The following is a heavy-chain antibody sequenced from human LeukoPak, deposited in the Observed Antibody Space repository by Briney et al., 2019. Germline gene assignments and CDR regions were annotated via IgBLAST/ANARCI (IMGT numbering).Heavy chain of an antibody. J-gene: IGHJ4*02. Sequence: GGSLRLSCAASGFTFSSYAMHWVRQAPGKGLEWVAVISYDGSNKYYADSVKGRFTISRDNSKNTLYLQMNSLRAEDTAVYYCARWLYNSGWAIDYWGQGTLVTVSS. CDR1: GFTFSSYA. V-gene: IGHV3-30*04. D-gene: IGHD6-19*01. CDR2: ISYDGSNK. CDR3: ARWLYNSGWAIDY.